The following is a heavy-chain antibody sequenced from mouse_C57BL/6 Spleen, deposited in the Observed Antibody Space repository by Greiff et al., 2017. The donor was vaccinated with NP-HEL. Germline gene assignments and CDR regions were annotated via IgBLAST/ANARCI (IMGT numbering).Heavy chain of an antibody. V-gene: IGHV1-15*01. J-gene: IGHJ4*01. D-gene: IGHD1-2*01. CDR1: GYTFTDYE. CDR2: IDPETGGP. CDR3: TRRELRPDYYAMDY. Sequence: VQLQQSGAELVRPGASVTLSCKASGYTFTDYELHWVKQTPVHGLAWIGAIDPETGGPAYNQQFKGKAILTADTSSRTAYMELRSLTSEDSAVYYCTRRELRPDYYAMDYWGQGTSVTVSS.